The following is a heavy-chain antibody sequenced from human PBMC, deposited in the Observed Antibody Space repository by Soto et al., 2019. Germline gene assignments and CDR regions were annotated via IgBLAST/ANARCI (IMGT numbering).Heavy chain of an antibody. J-gene: IGHJ3*02. CDR1: GGSISSGGYY. D-gene: IGHD3-22*01. CDR3: ARDQDFYDSSGHDAFEI. CDR2: IYYSGST. V-gene: IGHV4-31*03. Sequence: SSDTLSLTCTVSGGSISSGGYYWSWIRQHPGKGLEWIGYIYYSGSTHYNPSLKSRVTISVDTSKNQFSLRLSSVTAADTAVYYCARDQDFYDSSGHDAFEIWGQGTMVTVSS.